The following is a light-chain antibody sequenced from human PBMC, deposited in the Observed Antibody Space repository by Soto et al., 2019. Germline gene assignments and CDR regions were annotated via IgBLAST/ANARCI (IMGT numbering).Light chain of an antibody. V-gene: IGKV3-20*01. Sequence: EIVLTQSPGTLSLSPGERATLSCRASQSVSSSYLAWYQQKPGQAPRLLIYGASSRATDIPDRFSGSGSGTDFTLTIIRLEHEDLAVDYGQQYSSSARTFGQGTKLEIK. CDR3: QQYSSSART. J-gene: IGKJ2*01. CDR1: QSVSSSY. CDR2: GAS.